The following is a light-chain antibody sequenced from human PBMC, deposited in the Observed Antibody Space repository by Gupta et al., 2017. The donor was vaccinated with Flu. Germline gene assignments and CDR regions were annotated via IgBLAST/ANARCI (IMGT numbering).Light chain of an antibody. V-gene: IGLV1-40*01. CDR2: GSI. CDR1: SSNIGAGYD. CDR3: QSYDINLSGV. Sequence: SSSNIGAGYDVHWYQQLPGTAPKLLIYGSINRPSGVPDRFSGSKSGTSASLAITGLQAEDEADYFCQSYDINLSGVFGGGTKLTVL. J-gene: IGLJ3*02.